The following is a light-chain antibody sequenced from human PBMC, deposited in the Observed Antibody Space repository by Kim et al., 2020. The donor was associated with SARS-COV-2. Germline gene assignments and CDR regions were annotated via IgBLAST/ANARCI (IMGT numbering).Light chain of an antibody. CDR1: SSDVGTYNY. V-gene: IGLV2-11*03. CDR2: DVT. CDR3: SSYAGTYTWV. Sequence: GQSVTISCTGTSSDVGTYNYASWYQQHPGKAPKLMISDVTERPSGVPDRFSGSKSGNTASLTISGLQTEDEADYYCSSYAGTYTWVFGGGTQLTVL. J-gene: IGLJ3*02.